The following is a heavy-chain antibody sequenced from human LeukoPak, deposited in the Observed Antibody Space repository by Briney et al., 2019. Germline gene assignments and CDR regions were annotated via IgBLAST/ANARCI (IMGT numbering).Heavy chain of an antibody. CDR2: ISSSSSYI. V-gene: IGHV3-21*01. CDR3: ASIPYYYDSSGSKIHDY. J-gene: IGHJ4*02. Sequence: GGSLRLSCAASGFTFSSYSINWVRQAPGKGLEWVSSISSSSSYIYYADSVKGRFTISRDNAKNSLYLQMNSLRAEDTAVYYCASIPYYYDSSGSKIHDYWGQGTLVTVSS. D-gene: IGHD3-22*01. CDR1: GFTFSSYS.